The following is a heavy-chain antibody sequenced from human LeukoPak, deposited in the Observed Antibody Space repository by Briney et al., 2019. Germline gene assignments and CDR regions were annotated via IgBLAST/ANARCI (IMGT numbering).Heavy chain of an antibody. CDR2: IDPSDSYT. J-gene: IGHJ4*02. CDR3: ARHKQPFGAKDY. Sequence: KNGESLKISCKGSGYSFTSYWISWVRQMPGKGLEWMGRIDPSDSYTNYSPSFQGHVTISADKSISTAYLQWSSLKASDTAMYYCARHKQPFGAKDYWGQGTLVTVSS. V-gene: IGHV5-10-1*01. D-gene: IGHD1/OR15-1a*01. CDR1: GYSFTSYW.